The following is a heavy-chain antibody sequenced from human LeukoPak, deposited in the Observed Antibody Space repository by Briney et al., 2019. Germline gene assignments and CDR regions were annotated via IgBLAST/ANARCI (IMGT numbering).Heavy chain of an antibody. V-gene: IGHV4-34*01. Sequence: SETLSLTCAVFGGSFSGYYWSWIRQPPGKGLEWIGEINHSGSTNYNPSLKSRVTISVDTSKNQVSLKLRSVTAADTAVYYCARGYVMYYWGQGTPVTVSS. J-gene: IGHJ4*02. CDR2: INHSGST. CDR3: ARGYVMYY. D-gene: IGHD3-16*01. CDR1: GGSFSGYY.